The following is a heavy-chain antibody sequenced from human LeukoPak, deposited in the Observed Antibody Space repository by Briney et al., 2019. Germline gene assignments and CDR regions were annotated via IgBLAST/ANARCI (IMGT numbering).Heavy chain of an antibody. J-gene: IGHJ4*02. Sequence: PGGSLRLSCAASGFTFSRSDMSWIRQTPGKGLEWVSATSSSGGNTFTADSVKGRFTISRDNSKNTVFLQMNSLRAEDTAVYYCARDPGPFYSSSWYGIVDYWGQGTLVTVSS. V-gene: IGHV3-23*01. CDR2: TSSSGGNT. CDR1: GFTFSRSD. CDR3: ARDPGPFYSSSWYGIVDY. D-gene: IGHD6-13*01.